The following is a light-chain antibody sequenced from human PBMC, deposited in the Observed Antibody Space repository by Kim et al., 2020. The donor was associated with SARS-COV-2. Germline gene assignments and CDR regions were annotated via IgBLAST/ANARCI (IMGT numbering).Light chain of an antibody. CDR2: DVN. CDR3: SSFTIKTTV. Sequence: QSALTQPASVSGSPGQSIAISCTGTSSDIGGHNYVSWYQQRPGKAPKLMIYDVNKRPSGVSNRFSGSKSGNTASLTISGLQAEDEADYYCSSFTIKTTVFGGGTKL. CDR1: SSDIGGHNY. V-gene: IGLV2-14*01. J-gene: IGLJ2*01.